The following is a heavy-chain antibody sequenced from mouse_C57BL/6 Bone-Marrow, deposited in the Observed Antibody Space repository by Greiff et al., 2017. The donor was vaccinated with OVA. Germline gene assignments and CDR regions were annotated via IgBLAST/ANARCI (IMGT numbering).Heavy chain of an antibody. CDR3: ARSYDYGSWFAY. D-gene: IGHD2-4*01. CDR1: GYTFTSYW. J-gene: IGHJ3*01. V-gene: IGHV1-69*01. CDR2: IDPSDSYT. Sequence: QVQLQQPGAELVMPGASVKLSCKASGYTFTSYWMHWVKQRPGQGLEWIGEIDPSDSYTNYNQKFKGKSTLTVDKSSSTAYMQLSSLTSEDAAVDYCARSYDYGSWFAYWGQGTLVTVSA.